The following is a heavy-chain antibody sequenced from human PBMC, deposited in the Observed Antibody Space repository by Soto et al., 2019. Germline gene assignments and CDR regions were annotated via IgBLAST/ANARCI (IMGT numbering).Heavy chain of an antibody. D-gene: IGHD2-2*01. CDR2: ISSSSSTI. CDR1: GFTFSSYS. Sequence: GSLRLSCAASGFTFSSYSMNWVRQAPGKGLEWVSYISSSSSTIYYADSVKGRFTISRDNAKNSLYLQMNSLRAEDTAVYYCARDPTSCYSCYYYYYYMDVWGKGTTVTVSS. CDR3: ARDPTSCYSCYYYYYYMDV. V-gene: IGHV3-48*01. J-gene: IGHJ6*03.